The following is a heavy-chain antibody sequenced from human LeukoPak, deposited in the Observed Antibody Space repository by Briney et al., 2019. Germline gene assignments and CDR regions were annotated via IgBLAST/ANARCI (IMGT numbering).Heavy chain of an antibody. CDR1: GGTFSSYA. CDR3: ARGSFTVGGYSYDHDDY. J-gene: IGHJ4*02. Sequence: ASVKVSCKASGGTFSSYAISWVRQAPGQGLEWMGGIIPIFGTANYAQKFQGRVTITADESTSTAYMELSSLRSEDTAVYYCARGSFTVGGYSYDHDDYWGQGTLVTVSS. D-gene: IGHD5-18*01. V-gene: IGHV1-69*13. CDR2: IIPIFGTA.